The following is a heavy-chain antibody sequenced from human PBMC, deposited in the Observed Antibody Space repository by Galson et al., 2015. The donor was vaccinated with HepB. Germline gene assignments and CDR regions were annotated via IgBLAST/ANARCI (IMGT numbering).Heavy chain of an antibody. J-gene: IGHJ6*02. V-gene: IGHV3-15*01. CDR2: IKSRTDGGTT. CDR3: ATGRGPSGWHYYYYYGMDV. D-gene: IGHD6-19*01. Sequence: SLRLSCAASGFSFTNAWMSWVRQAPGKGLEWVGRIKSRTDGGTTDYAAPVKGRFTISRDDSKKTLYPQMNSLKTADTAVYYCATGRGPSGWHYYYYYGMDVWGQGTTVTVSS. CDR1: GFSFTNAW.